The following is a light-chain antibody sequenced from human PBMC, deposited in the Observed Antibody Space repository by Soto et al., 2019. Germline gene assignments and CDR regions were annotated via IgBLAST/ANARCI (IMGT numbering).Light chain of an antibody. CDR1: QSVRTN. CDR2: DAS. V-gene: IGKV3-15*01. J-gene: IGKJ2*01. CDR3: QQYNNWPPYT. Sequence: EIVMTQSPATLSASPGERATLSCRASQSVRTNLAWYQQKPDQAPRLLIYDASTMVTGIPARFSGSGSGTEFTLTINSLQSEDFAIYYCQQYNNWPPYTFGQGTKLEIK.